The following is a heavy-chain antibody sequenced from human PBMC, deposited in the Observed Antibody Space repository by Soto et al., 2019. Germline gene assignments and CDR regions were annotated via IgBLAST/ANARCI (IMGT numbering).Heavy chain of an antibody. CDR1: GFTFSSYN. Sequence: EVQLVESGGRLGKPGGFLSLSCAASGFTFSSYNINWVRQDPGKGLEWVSSISSSSTYIYYADSVKGRFTISRDNAKNALYLQINSLRAEYTAVDYWARGWLLDPWMHLGQGTLVTVSS. CDR3: ARGWLLDPWMH. D-gene: IGHD2-15*01. CDR2: ISSSSTYI. J-gene: IGHJ4*02. V-gene: IGHV3-21*01.